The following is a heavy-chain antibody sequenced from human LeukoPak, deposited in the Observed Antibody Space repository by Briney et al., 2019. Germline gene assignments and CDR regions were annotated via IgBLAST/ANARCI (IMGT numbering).Heavy chain of an antibody. D-gene: IGHD3-10*01. CDR3: ARANYYGSGRAAFDI. Sequence: GGSLRLSCAASGFTFSSYWMHWVRHAPGKGLVWASRINSDGSSTSYADSVKGRFTISRDNAKNTLYLQMDSLRAEDTAVYYCARANYYGSGRAAFDIWGQGTMVTVSS. J-gene: IGHJ3*02. CDR1: GFTFSSYW. CDR2: INSDGSST. V-gene: IGHV3-74*01.